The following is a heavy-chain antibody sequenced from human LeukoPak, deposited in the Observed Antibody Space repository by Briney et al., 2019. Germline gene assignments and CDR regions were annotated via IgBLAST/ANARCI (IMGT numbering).Heavy chain of an antibody. CDR3: AKKYEYEAYYDFWSGYQDSSALDY. CDR1: GFTFSSYA. J-gene: IGHJ4*02. V-gene: IGHV3-23*01. D-gene: IGHD3-3*01. CDR2: ISGSGGST. Sequence: GGSLRLSCAASGFTFSSYAMSWVRQAPGKGLEWVSAISGSGGSTYYADSVKGRFTISRDNSKNTLYLQMNSLRAEDTAVYYCAKKYEYEAYYDFWSGYQDSSALDYWGQGTLVTVSS.